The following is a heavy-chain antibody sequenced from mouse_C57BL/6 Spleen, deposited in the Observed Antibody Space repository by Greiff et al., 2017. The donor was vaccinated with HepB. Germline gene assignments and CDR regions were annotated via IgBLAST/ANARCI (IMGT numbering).Heavy chain of an antibody. D-gene: IGHD2-4*01. Sequence: DVKLQESGPGLAKPSQTLFLTCSVTGYSITSDYWNWIRKFPGNKLEYMGYISYSGSTYYNPSLKSRISITRDTSKNQYYLQLNSVTTEDTATYYCARYLYDYDGAMDYWGQGTSVTVSS. V-gene: IGHV3-8*01. CDR2: ISYSGST. CDR3: ARYLYDYDGAMDY. J-gene: IGHJ4*01. CDR1: GYSITSDY.